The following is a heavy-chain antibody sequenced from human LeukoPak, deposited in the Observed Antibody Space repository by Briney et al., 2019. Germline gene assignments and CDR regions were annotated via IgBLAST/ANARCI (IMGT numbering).Heavy chain of an antibody. CDR1: GFTFSSYG. J-gene: IGHJ6*03. Sequence: PGGSLRLSRAASGFTFSSYGMHWVRQAPGKGLEWVAVIWYDGSNKYYADSVKGRFTISSENSKNTLYLQMNSLRAEDTAVYYCAKRGTTYYYGSGSFYYMDVWGKGTTVTVSS. CDR3: AKRGTTYYYGSGSFYYMDV. CDR2: IWYDGSNK. D-gene: IGHD3-10*01. V-gene: IGHV3-33*06.